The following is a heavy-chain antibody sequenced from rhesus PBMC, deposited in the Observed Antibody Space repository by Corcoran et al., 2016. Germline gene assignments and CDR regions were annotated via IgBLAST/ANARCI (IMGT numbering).Heavy chain of an antibody. CDR3: AKESIAAAAYYYGLDS. CDR2: IDPSDSDT. Sequence: EVQLVQSGAEVKRPGESLKISCKPSGYSFTSYWISWVRQMPGKGLEWMGAIDPSDSDTRYSPSFQGQVTISADKSISTAYLQWSSLKASDTATYYCAKESIAAAAYYYGLDSWGQGVVVTVSS. J-gene: IGHJ6*01. D-gene: IGHD6-25*01. CDR1: GYSFTSYW. V-gene: IGHV5-2*01.